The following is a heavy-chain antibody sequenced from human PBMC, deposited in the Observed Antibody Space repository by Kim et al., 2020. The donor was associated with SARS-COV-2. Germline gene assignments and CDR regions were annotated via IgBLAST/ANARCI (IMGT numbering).Heavy chain of an antibody. CDR2: ISSSGSTT. V-gene: IGHV3-48*03. CDR3: ARERGGWSFDY. D-gene: IGHD2-15*01. J-gene: IGHJ4*02. CDR1: GFTFSSYE. Sequence: GGSLRLSCAASGFTFSSYEMNWVRQAPGKGLEWISYISSSGSTTNHADSVKGRFTISRDNAKSSLYLLINSLRVDDTAIYYCARERGGWSFDYWGQGTLVTVSS.